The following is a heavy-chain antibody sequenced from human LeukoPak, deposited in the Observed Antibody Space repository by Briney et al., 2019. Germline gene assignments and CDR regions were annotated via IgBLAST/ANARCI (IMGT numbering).Heavy chain of an antibody. CDR2: LWYDGRTK. V-gene: IGHV3-33*01. J-gene: IGHJ3*02. Sequence: PGGSLRLSCAASGFTFSSHGMHWVRQAPGKGLEWVAVLWYDGRTKYYAESVKGRFTISRDNSKNTLYLQMNSLRAEDTAVYYCARWGEGLRDGYNLRAFDIWGQGTMVTVSS. CDR1: GFTFSSHG. CDR3: ARWGEGLRDGYNLRAFDI. D-gene: IGHD5-24*01.